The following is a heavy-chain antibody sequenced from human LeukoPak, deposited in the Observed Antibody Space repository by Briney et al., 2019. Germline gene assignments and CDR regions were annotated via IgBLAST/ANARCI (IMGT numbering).Heavy chain of an antibody. V-gene: IGHV3-30*03. Sequence: GGSLRLSCAASGFTFSTYGMHWVRQAPGKGLEWVAVISYDGSNKYYADSVKGRFTISRDNSKNTLYLQMNSLRAEDTAVYYCARAQTTPDFWGQGTLATVSS. CDR3: ARAQTTPDF. CDR2: ISYDGSNK. CDR1: GFTFSTYG. D-gene: IGHD4-17*01. J-gene: IGHJ4*02.